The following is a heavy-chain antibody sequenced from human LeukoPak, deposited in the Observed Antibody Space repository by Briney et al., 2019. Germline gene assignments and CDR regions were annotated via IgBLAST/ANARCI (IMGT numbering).Heavy chain of an antibody. CDR3: ARLAASSIWSVYFDY. D-gene: IGHD6-13*01. CDR2: IYPDDSNT. J-gene: IGHJ4*02. V-gene: IGHV5-51*01. Sequence: GESLKISCKGFAYNFTNYCIGWVRQMPGKGLEWMGIIYPDDSNTRYSPSFQGQVTISADKTISTCYLQWSSLKASDTAIYYCARLAASSIWSVYFDYWGQGTLVTVSS. CDR1: AYNFTNYC.